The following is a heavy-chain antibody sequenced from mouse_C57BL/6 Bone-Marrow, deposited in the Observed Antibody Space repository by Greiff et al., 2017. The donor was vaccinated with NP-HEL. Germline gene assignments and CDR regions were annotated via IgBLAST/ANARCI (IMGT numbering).Heavy chain of an antibody. Sequence: VKLQESGAELARPGASVKLSCKASGYTFTSYGISWVKQRTGQGLEWIGEIYPRSGNTYYNEKFKGKATLTADKSSSTAYMELRSLTSEDSAVYFCARWGQTRDAMDYWVQGTSVTVSS. V-gene: IGHV1-81*01. D-gene: IGHD3-3*01. CDR3: ARWGQTRDAMDY. CDR2: IYPRSGNT. J-gene: IGHJ4*01. CDR1: GYTFTSYG.